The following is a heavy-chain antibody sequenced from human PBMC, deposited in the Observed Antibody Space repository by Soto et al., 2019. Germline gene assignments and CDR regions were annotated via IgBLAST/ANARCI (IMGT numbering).Heavy chain of an antibody. D-gene: IGHD2-15*01. V-gene: IGHV3-7*03. CDR2: IKQAGSEK. CDR3: ARDSGPGAFDI. J-gene: IGHJ3*02. CDR1: GFNFSSYW. Sequence: PGRSLRLSWAPAGFNFSSYWMSWVRHAPGKGLEWVANIKQAGSEKYYVGSVKGRFTISRDNAKNSLYLQMNSLRAEDTAVYYCARDSGPGAFDIWCQGTMVTVSS.